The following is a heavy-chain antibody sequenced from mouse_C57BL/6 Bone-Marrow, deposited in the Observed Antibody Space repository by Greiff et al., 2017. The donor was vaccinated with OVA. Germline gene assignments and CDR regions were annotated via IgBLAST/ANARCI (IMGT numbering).Heavy chain of an antibody. J-gene: IGHJ4*01. D-gene: IGHD4-1*01. V-gene: IGHV7-3*01. CDR2: IRNKANSYTT. Sequence: EVKLVESGGGLVQPWGSLSLSCAASGFTFTDYYMSWVRQPPGKALEWLGFIRNKANSYTTEYSASVKGRFTISRDNSQSILYLHMNALRAEDSATYYCARLTLYYYANDYWGQGTSVTVSS. CDR3: ARLTLYYYANDY. CDR1: GFTFTDYY.